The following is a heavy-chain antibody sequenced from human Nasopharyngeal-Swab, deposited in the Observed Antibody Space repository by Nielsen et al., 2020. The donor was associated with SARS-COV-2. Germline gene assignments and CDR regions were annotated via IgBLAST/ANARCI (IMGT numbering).Heavy chain of an antibody. CDR2: INHSGST. Sequence: PGKGPEWIGEINHSGSTNYNPSLKSRVTISVDTSKNQFSLKLSSVTAADTAVYYCARPTTLGYYYGMDVWGQGTTVTVSS. CDR3: ARPTTLGYYYGMDV. V-gene: IGHV4-34*01. D-gene: IGHD1-14*01. J-gene: IGHJ6*02.